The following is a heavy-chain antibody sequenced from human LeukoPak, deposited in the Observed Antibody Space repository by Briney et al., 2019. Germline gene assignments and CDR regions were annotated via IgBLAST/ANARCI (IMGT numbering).Heavy chain of an antibody. D-gene: IGHD3-22*01. V-gene: IGHV3-30*18. CDR1: GSTFSSYG. CDR3: AKGRYYYDSNNWFDP. J-gene: IGHJ5*02. Sequence: GGSLRLSCAASGSTFSSYGMHWVRQAPGKGLEWVAVISYDGSNKYYADSVKGRFTISRDNSKNTLYLQMNSLRAEDTAVYYCAKGRYYYDSNNWFDPWGQGTLVTVSS. CDR2: ISYDGSNK.